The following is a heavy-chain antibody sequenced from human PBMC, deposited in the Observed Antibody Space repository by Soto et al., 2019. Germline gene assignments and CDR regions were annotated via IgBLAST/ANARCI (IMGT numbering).Heavy chain of an antibody. CDR3: ARESPPADY. Sequence: QVQLVQSGAEVKKPGASVKVSCKASGYTFNSYGISWVRQAPGQGLEWMGWISAYNDNTNYAQNPQXXXTXXTDTSTSTAYMEPRSLRSDDTAVYYCARESPPADYWGQGTLVTVSS. CDR2: ISAYNDNT. CDR1: GYTFNSYG. J-gene: IGHJ4*02. V-gene: IGHV1-18*01.